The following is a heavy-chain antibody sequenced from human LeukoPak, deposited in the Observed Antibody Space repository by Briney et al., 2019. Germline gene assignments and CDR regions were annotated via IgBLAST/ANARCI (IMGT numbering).Heavy chain of an antibody. CDR1: GYTFSNYG. CDR2: ISAYNGNT. Sequence: ASVKVSCKASGYTFSNYGISWVRQAPGQGLEWMGWISAYNGNTNYAQKLQGRVTMTTDTSTSTAYMEQRSLRSDDTAVYYCARDPLPYSSSWYYFDYWGQGTLVTVSS. V-gene: IGHV1-18*04. D-gene: IGHD6-13*01. J-gene: IGHJ4*02. CDR3: ARDPLPYSSSWYYFDY.